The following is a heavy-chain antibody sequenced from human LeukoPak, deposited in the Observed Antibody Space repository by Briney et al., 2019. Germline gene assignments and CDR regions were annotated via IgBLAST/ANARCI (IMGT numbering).Heavy chain of an antibody. J-gene: IGHJ4*02. CDR1: GFIFSNYG. V-gene: IGHV3-23*01. CDR3: ARVTYGSGTYGAFDY. D-gene: IGHD3-10*01. CDR2: IRGNAGTT. Sequence: GGTLRLSCAASGFIFSNYGMSWVRQAPGKGLEWVSAIRGNAGTTYYADSVQGRFTIFRDNSKNTLYLQMNSLRAEDTAVYYCARVTYGSGTYGAFDYWGQGTLVTVSS.